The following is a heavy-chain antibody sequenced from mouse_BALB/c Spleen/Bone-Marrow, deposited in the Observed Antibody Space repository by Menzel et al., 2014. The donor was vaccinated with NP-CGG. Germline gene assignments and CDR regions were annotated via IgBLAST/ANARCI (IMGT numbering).Heavy chain of an antibody. CDR1: GYSFTSYW. CDR3: ARSRGEGY. CDR2: IHPSGSET. Sequence: QVQLQQPGAELVRPGASVKLSCKASGYSFTSYWMNWVKQRPGQGLEWIGMIHPSGSETRLNQNFKDKATLTVDKSSSTAYVQLSSPTSEDSAVYYCARSRGEGYWGQGTLVTVSA. J-gene: IGHJ3*01. V-gene: IGHV1-61*01.